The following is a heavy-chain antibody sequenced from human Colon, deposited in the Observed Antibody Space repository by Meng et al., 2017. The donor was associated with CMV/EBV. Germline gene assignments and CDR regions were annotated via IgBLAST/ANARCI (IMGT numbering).Heavy chain of an antibody. CDR2: IHYSGGT. Sequence: QGQRQGSGPRLVKPSETLSLPCTVSGDSIKNYYWTWLRQPAGKGLEWLGRIHYSGGTDDNPSLKSRVTLSIDTSKNQLSLKIYSVTAADTAVYYCARAGARGVPVDLWGQGTLVTVSS. D-gene: IGHD3-10*01. V-gene: IGHV4-4*07. CDR3: ARAGARGVPVDL. J-gene: IGHJ4*02. CDR1: GDSIKNYY.